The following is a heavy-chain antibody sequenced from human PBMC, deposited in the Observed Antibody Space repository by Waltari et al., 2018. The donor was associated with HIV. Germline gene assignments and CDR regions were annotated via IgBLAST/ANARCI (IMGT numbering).Heavy chain of an antibody. Sequence: QVQLVQSGAEVKKPGASVKVSCKTSGYTFTSYDINWVRQATGHGPEWMGWMNPNSGNTGYAQKFQGRVTMTRNTSISTAYMELSSLRSEDTAVYYCARGRYLLVAATIHYYFDYWGQGTLVTVSS. CDR1: GYTFTSYD. CDR3: ARGRYLLVAATIHYYFDY. CDR2: MNPNSGNT. V-gene: IGHV1-8*01. D-gene: IGHD2-15*01. J-gene: IGHJ4*02.